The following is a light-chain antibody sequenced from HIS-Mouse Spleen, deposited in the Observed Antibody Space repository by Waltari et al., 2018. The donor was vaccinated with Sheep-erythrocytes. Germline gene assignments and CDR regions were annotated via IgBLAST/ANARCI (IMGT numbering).Light chain of an antibody. J-gene: IGLJ1*01. CDR2: EVS. Sequence: QSALTQPPSASGSPGQAVTISCTGTSRDVGGFNLVSWYQQHPGKAPKLMIYEVSKRPSGVPDRFSGSKSGNTASLTVSGLQAEDEADYYCSSYAGSNNYVFGTGTKVTVL. CDR1: SRDVGGFNL. V-gene: IGLV2-8*01. CDR3: SSYAGSNNYV.